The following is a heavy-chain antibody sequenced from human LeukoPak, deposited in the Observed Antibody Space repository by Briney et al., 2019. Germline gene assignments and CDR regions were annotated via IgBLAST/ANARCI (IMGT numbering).Heavy chain of an antibody. CDR1: GFTFSSYG. CDR2: ISYDGSNK. D-gene: IGHD2-21*02. Sequence: PGGSLRLSCAASGFTFSSYGMHWVRQAPGKGLEWVAVISYDGSNKYYADSVKGRFTISRDNSKNTLYLQMNSLRAEDTAVYYCAKDLNVENCDSAKNCFDYWGQGTLVTVSS. CDR3: AKDLNVENCDSAKNCFDY. V-gene: IGHV3-30*18. J-gene: IGHJ4*02.